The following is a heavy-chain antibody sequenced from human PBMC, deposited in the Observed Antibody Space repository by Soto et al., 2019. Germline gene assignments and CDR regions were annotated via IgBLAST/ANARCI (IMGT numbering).Heavy chain of an antibody. D-gene: IGHD3-10*01. CDR3: ARFGGGMGV. Sequence: ETLSLTCTVSGGSVSSSSYSWGWIRQSPGKGLEWIGTIYSSENTYYNPSLMSRVTISVDTSKNEFSLKLSSVTAADTAVYYCARFGGGMGVWGQGTTVTVSS. J-gene: IGHJ6*02. CDR1: GGSVSSSSYS. CDR2: IYSSENT. V-gene: IGHV4-39*07.